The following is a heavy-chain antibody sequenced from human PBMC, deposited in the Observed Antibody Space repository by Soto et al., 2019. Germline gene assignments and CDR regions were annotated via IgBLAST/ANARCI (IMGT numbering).Heavy chain of an antibody. D-gene: IGHD3-3*01. V-gene: IGHV3-48*01. CDR1: GFTFSSYS. Sequence: GGSLRLSCAASGFTFSSYSMNWVRQAPGKGLEWVSYISSSSSTIYYADSVKGRFTISRDNAKNSLYLQMNSLRAEDTAVYYCARDTYYDFWSGSHMDVWGKGTTVTVSS. CDR2: ISSSSSTI. J-gene: IGHJ6*03. CDR3: ARDTYYDFWSGSHMDV.